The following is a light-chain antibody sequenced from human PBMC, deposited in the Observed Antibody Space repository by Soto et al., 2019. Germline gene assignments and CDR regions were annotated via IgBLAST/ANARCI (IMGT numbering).Light chain of an antibody. Sequence: IQMTQSPSTLSASVGDRVTLTCRASQSINKWVAWFQQKSGRAPKLLIYDAATLQSGVPSRFSGTGSGTDFSLTISSLQPEDFATYYCQQYNIGYTFGQ. CDR3: QQYNIGYT. CDR1: QSINKW. J-gene: IGKJ2*01. CDR2: DAA. V-gene: IGKV1-5*01.